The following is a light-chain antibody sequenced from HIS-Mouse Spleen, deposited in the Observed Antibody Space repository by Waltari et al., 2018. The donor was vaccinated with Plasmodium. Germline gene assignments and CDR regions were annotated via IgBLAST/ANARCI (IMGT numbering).Light chain of an antibody. J-gene: IGLJ7*01. CDR3: CSYAGSSTYAV. V-gene: IGLV2-23*01. CDR1: SRDVGSYNL. CDR2: EGS. Sequence: QSALTQPASVSGSPGPSITISCTGTSRDVGSYNLVSWYQQHPGKAPKLMIYEGSKRPSGVSNRFSGSKSGNTASLTISGLQAEDEADYYCCSYAGSSTYAVFGGGTQLTVL.